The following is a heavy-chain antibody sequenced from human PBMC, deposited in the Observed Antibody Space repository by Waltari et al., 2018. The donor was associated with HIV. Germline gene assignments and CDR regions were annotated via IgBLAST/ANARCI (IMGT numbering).Heavy chain of an antibody. Sequence: QVQLVESGGGVVQPGGSLRLSCVASGFHFSGYGMHWVRQGPGKGLEWVTFIRYDGSSESYLRSVKGRFTISRDNSKNIVYLQMNSLRPEDTAIYYCSKDLLTNIRGGAFDLWGQGTLVTVSS. CDR3: SKDLLTNIRGGAFDL. CDR2: IRYDGSSE. D-gene: IGHD3-10*01. J-gene: IGHJ5*02. CDR1: GFHFSGYG. V-gene: IGHV3-30*02.